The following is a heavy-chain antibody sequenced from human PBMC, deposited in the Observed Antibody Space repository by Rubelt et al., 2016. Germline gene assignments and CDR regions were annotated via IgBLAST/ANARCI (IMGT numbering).Heavy chain of an antibody. J-gene: IGHJ4*02. CDR1: GLTVRSNY. CDR3: ARVSSLIAVGIDY. CDR2: INSAGDT. V-gene: IGHV3-66*01. Sequence: PGGSLRLSCGASGLTVRSNYMSWVRQAPGKGLEWVSMINSAGDTYYADSVKGRLVISRDNSKNTLYLQMSSLRAEDTAVYYCARVSSLIAVGIDYWGQGTQVTVSS. D-gene: IGHD3-16*01.